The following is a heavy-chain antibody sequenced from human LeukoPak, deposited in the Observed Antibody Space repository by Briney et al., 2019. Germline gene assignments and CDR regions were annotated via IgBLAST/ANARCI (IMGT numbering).Heavy chain of an antibody. D-gene: IGHD1-1*01. J-gene: IGHJ4*02. Sequence: ASVKVSCKASGYTFTSYAMHWVRQTPGQRLEWMGWINAGNGNTKYSQKFQGRVTITRDTSASTAYMELSSLRSEDTAVYYCARDRDDYYFDYWGQGTLVTVSS. CDR2: INAGNGNT. V-gene: IGHV1-3*01. CDR1: GYTFTSYA. CDR3: ARDRDDYYFDY.